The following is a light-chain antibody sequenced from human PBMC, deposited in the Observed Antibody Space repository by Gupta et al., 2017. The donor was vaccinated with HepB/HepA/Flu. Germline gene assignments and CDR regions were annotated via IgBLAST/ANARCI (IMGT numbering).Light chain of an antibody. CDR3: QQYNDWPLT. CDR1: HSVNRH. V-gene: IGKV3-15*01. CDR2: GSS. Sequence: EIVMTQSPATLSVSPGERVTLSCRASHSVNRHLAWYQQKPRQAPRLLIYGSSVRATGVPTRFSASGSETEFTLAISSLQSRDFAVYYCQQYNDWPLTFGGGTKVEI. J-gene: IGKJ4*01.